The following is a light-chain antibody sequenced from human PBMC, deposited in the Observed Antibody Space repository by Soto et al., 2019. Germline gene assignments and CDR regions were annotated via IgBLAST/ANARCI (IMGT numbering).Light chain of an antibody. CDR2: GAS. CDR3: HQYGGSPPT. Sequence: EIVLTQSPGTLSLSPGERATLSCRASQTFSSSYLVWYQQRPGQAPRLLMYGASSRATGIPDRFSGSGSGADFTLTICRLEPEDFAVYYCHQYGGSPPTFGQGTKLQIK. J-gene: IGKJ2*01. CDR1: QTFSSSY. V-gene: IGKV3-20*01.